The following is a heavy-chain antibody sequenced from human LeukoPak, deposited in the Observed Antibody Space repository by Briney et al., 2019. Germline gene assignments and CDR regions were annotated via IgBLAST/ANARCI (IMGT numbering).Heavy chain of an antibody. CDR3: AKSATGTTSNWFDP. V-gene: IGHV3-23*01. CDR2: ISRSGGTT. J-gene: IGHJ5*02. Sequence: TGGSLTLSCAASGFTFSSYAMSWIRQAPGKGLEWVSAISRSGGTTYYADSVKCRFTISRDNSKNTLYLQMNSLRAEDTAVYYCAKSATGTTSNWFDPWGQGTLVTVSS. CDR1: GFTFSSYA. D-gene: IGHD1-7*01.